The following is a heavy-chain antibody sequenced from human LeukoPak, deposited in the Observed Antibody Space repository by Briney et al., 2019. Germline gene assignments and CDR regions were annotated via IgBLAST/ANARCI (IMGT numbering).Heavy chain of an antibody. CDR2: IYYSGST. D-gene: IGHD6-19*01. CDR3: ARATDSRWYGFDY. Sequence: SETLSLTCTVSGGSISSYYWSWIRQPPGKGLEWIGYIYYSGSTNYNPSLKSRVTISVDTSKNQFSLKLSSVTAADTAVYYCARATDSRWYGFDYWGQGTLVTVSS. J-gene: IGHJ4*02. CDR1: GGSISSYY. V-gene: IGHV4-59*01.